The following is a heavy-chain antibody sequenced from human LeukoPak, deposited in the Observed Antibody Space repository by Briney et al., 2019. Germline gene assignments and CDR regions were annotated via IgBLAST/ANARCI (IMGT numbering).Heavy chain of an antibody. V-gene: IGHV1-69*05. CDR1: GYTFTGYY. Sequence: SVKVSCKASGYTFTGYYMHWVRQAPGQGLEWMGGIIPIFGTANYAQKFQGRVTITTDESTSTAYMELSSLRSEDTAVYYCASTERYGSGSYLNWFDPWGQGTLVTVSS. CDR2: IIPIFGTA. CDR3: ASTERYGSGSYLNWFDP. J-gene: IGHJ5*02. D-gene: IGHD3-10*01.